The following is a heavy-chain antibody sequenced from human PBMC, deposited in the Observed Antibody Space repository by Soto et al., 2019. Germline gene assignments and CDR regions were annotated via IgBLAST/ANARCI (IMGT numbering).Heavy chain of an antibody. CDR1: GCAFTGYY. V-gene: IGHV1-2*02. D-gene: IGHD5-18*01. CDR2: INPNSGDT. CDR3: ATRYSYVHF. Sequence: ASVKVSCKSSGCAFTGYYIHWVRQAPGQGLEWMGWINPNSGDTNYAQKFQGRVTMTRDTSFSTAYMELSSLRSDDTAVYYCATRYSYVHFWGQGTLVTVSS. J-gene: IGHJ4*02.